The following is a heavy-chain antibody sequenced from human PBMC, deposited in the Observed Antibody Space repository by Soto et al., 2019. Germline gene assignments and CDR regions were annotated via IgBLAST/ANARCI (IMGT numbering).Heavy chain of an antibody. CDR3: ARIMCGGDCYDFDY. CDR2: IWYDGSNK. Sequence: QVQLVESGGGVVQPGRSLRVSCAASGFTFSSYGMHWVRQAPGKGLEWVAVIWYDGSNKYHADCVKGRFTISRDNSKNPLYLQMNSLRAEDTVVYYCARIMCGGDCYDFDYWGQGTLVTVSS. CDR1: GFTFSSYG. D-gene: IGHD2-21*02. J-gene: IGHJ4*02. V-gene: IGHV3-33*01.